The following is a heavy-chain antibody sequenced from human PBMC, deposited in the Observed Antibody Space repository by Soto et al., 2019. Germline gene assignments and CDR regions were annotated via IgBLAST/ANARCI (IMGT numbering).Heavy chain of an antibody. CDR1: GFTFSSYG. V-gene: IGHV3-30*03. CDR2: ISYDGSNK. J-gene: IGHJ3*02. D-gene: IGHD1-1*01. CDR3: AILEMATTTRDPFDI. Sequence: GGSLRLSCAASGFTFSSYGMHWVRQAPGKGLEWVAVISYDGSNKYYADSVKGRFTISRDNSKNTLYLQMNSLRAEDTAVYYCAILEMATTTRDPFDIWGQGTMVTVSS.